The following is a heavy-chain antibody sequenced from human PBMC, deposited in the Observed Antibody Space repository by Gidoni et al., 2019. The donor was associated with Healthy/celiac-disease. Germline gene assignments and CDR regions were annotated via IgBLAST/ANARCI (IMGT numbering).Heavy chain of an antibody. CDR2: INHSGST. J-gene: IGHJ6*02. V-gene: IGHV4-34*01. Sequence: QVQLQQWGAGLLKPSEPLSLTCAVYGGSFSGYYWTWVRQPPGKGREWIGEINHSGSTNYNPSLKSRVTISVDTSKNQFSLKLSSVTAADTAVYYCARRIPRYCSSTSCYVPYYYYGMDVWGQGTTVTVSS. CDR1: GGSFSGYY. CDR3: ARRIPRYCSSTSCYVPYYYYGMDV. D-gene: IGHD2-2*01.